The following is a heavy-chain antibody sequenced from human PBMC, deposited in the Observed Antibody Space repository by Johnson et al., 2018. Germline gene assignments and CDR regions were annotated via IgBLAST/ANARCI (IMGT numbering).Heavy chain of an antibody. Sequence: QVQLVQSGGGVVQXGRSXRLXCAASGFTFRTYGLHWVRQAPGKGLEWVALISYDGSNTDYTDSVNGRFTIPRDNSENTLYLQMNTLGPDETGVYYCAQDPVWVAVVPTAEYFKHWGQGTLVTVSS. CDR2: ISYDGSNT. J-gene: IGHJ1*01. V-gene: IGHV3-30*18. CDR1: GFTFRTYG. D-gene: IGHD2-2*01. CDR3: AQDPVWVAVVPTAEYFKH.